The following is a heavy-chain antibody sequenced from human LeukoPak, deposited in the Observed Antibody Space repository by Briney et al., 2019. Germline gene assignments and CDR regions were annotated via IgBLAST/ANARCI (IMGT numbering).Heavy chain of an antibody. D-gene: IGHD2-21*01. CDR2: ISWNSGSI. CDR3: AKAPTAYCGGDCYPEYFQH. V-gene: IGHV3-9*01. J-gene: IGHJ1*01. CDR1: GFTFDDYA. Sequence: GGSLRLSCAAFGFTFDDYAMHWVRQAPGKGLEWVSGISWNSGSIGYADSVKGRFTISRDNAKNSLYLQMNSLRAEDTALYYCAKAPTAYCGGDCYPEYFQHWGQGTLVTVSS.